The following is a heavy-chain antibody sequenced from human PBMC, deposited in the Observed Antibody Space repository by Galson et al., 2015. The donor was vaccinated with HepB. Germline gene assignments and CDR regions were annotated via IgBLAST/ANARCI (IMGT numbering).Heavy chain of an antibody. CDR1: GFTFSSYS. Sequence: SLRLSCAASGFTFSSYSMNWVRQAPGKGLEWVSSISSSSSYIYYADSVKGRFTISRDNAKNSLYLQMNSLRAEDTAVYYCARDNQYGGNSVLRLVGWFDPWGQGTLVTVSS. CDR3: ARDNQYGGNSVLRLVGWFDP. V-gene: IGHV3-21*04. J-gene: IGHJ5*02. D-gene: IGHD4-23*01. CDR2: ISSSSSYI.